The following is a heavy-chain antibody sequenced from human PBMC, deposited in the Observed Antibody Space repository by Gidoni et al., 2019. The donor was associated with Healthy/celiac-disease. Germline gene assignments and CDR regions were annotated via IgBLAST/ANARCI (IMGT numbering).Heavy chain of an antibody. CDR2: ISWNSGSI. Sequence: EVQLVESGGGLVQPGRSLRLSCAASGFTFDDYAMHWVRQAPGKGLEWVSGISWNSGSIGYADSVKGRFTISRDNAKNSLYLQMNSLRAEDTALYYCAKEPARLYYYYGMDVWGQGTTVTVSS. CDR1: GFTFDDYA. D-gene: IGHD2-2*01. CDR3: AKEPARLYYYYGMDV. V-gene: IGHV3-9*01. J-gene: IGHJ6*02.